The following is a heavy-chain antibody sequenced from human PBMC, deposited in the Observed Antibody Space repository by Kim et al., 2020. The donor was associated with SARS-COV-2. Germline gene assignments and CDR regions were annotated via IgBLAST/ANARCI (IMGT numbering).Heavy chain of an antibody. V-gene: IGHV3-23*01. CDR2: ISDSGGST. D-gene: IGHD3-10*01. J-gene: IGHJ4*02. CDR1: GFTFSSYA. Sequence: GGSLRLSCVASGFTFSSYAMSWVRQAPGKGLEWVSLISDSGGSTYNAESVKGRFTISRDNSKNTLFLQMNSLRAEDSAVYYCAKIYGSGTYNNLFDYWGQGTLVTVSS. CDR3: AKIYGSGTYNNLFDY.